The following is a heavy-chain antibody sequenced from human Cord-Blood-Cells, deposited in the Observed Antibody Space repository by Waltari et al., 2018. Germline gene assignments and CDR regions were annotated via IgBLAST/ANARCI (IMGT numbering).Heavy chain of an antibody. CDR3: ALGRGYDDAFDI. D-gene: IGHD5-12*01. V-gene: IGHV1-24*01. CDR1: GYILRELS. J-gene: IGHJ3*02. CDR2: FDPEDGET. Sequence: QVQLVQTGAEVKKRGASGKVSGKVPGYILRELSIPGSRQAPGQGLEWRGGFDPEDGETIYAQKFQGRVTMTEDTSTDTAYMELSSLRSEDTAVYYCALGRGYDDAFDIWGQGTMVTVSS.